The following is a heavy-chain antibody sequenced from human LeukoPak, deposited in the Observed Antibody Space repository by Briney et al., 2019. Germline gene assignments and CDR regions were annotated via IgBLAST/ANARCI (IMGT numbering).Heavy chain of an antibody. Sequence: QPGGSLRLSCAASGFTFSTFAMTWVRQAPGKGLEWVSTISGSGDSTYYADSVKGRFTISRDNSKNTLYLQMNSLRADDTAVYYCAKDPSCLGCYRNYFDYWGQGTQVTVSS. V-gene: IGHV3-23*01. J-gene: IGHJ4*02. D-gene: IGHD2-2*02. CDR1: GFTFSTFA. CDR3: AKDPSCLGCYRNYFDY. CDR2: ISGSGDST.